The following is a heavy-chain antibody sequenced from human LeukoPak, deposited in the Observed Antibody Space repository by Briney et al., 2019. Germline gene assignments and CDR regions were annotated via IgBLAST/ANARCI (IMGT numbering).Heavy chain of an antibody. CDR2: ISSSSTTI. D-gene: IGHD2-15*01. J-gene: IGHJ4*02. CDR3: ARELCGGGSCYPFDY. CDR1: GFTFSRYW. Sequence: GGSLRLSCAASGFTFSRYWMHWVRQAPGKGLQWVSYISSSSTTIYYADSVKGRFTISRDNAKNSLYLQMNSLRDEDTAVYYCARELCGGGSCYPFDYWGQGTLVTVSS. V-gene: IGHV3-48*02.